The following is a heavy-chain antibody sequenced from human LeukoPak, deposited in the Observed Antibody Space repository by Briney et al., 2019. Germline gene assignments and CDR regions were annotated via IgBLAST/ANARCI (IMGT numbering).Heavy chain of an antibody. CDR2: IYYSGST. CDR1: GGSISSSSYY. D-gene: IGHD3-22*01. J-gene: IGHJ3*02. V-gene: IGHV4-39*01. CDR3: ARHSFDTSGYYYALSAFDI. Sequence: SETLSLTCTVSGGSISSSSYYWGWIRQPPGKGLEWIGSIYYSGSTYYNPSVKSRVTIFVDTSKNQFSLKLSSVTAADTAVYYCARHSFDTSGYYYALSAFDIWGQGTMVTVSS.